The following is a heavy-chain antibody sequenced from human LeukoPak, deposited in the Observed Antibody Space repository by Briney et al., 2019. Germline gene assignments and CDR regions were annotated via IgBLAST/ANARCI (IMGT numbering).Heavy chain of an antibody. CDR2: INHSGST. V-gene: IGHV4-34*01. J-gene: IGHJ4*02. CDR3: ARFPIAAAGL. Sequence: SETLSLTCAVYGGSFSGYYWSWICQPPGKGLEWIGEINHSGSTNYNPSLKSRVTISVDTSKNQFSLKLSSVTAADTAVYYCARFPIAAAGLWGQGTLVTVSS. CDR1: GGSFSGYY. D-gene: IGHD6-13*01.